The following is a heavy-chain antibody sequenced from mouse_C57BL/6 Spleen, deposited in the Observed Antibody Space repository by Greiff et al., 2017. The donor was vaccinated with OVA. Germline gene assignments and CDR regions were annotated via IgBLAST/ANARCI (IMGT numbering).Heavy chain of an antibody. J-gene: IGHJ2*01. CDR2: ISDGGSHT. Sequence: EVQGVESGGGLVKPGGSLKLSCAASGFTFSSYAMSWVRQTPERRLEWVATISDGGSHTYYPDHVKGRFTISRDNAKNNLYLQMSHLKSEDTAMYYCARVDGAGPFDYWGQGTTLTVSS. V-gene: IGHV5-4*01. CDR1: GFTFSSYA. CDR3: ARVDGAGPFDY.